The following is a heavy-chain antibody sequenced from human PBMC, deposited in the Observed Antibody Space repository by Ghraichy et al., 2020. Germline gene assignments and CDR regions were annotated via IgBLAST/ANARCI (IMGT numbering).Heavy chain of an antibody. V-gene: IGHV3-21*01. D-gene: IGHD3-10*01. J-gene: IGHJ4*02. CDR3: ARDILEDRTPMVY. CDR2: TSRSSYNI. Sequence: GGSLRLSCAASGFTFAKYNMNWVRQAPGKGLEWVSSTSRSSYNIYYADSVEGRFTISRDNAKNSLSLQMHSLRVEDTGVYYCARDILEDRTPMVYLGQATLVAVSS. CDR1: GFTFAKYN.